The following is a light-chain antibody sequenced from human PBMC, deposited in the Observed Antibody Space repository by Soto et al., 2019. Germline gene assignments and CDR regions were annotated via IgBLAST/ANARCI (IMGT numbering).Light chain of an antibody. V-gene: IGKV1-5*03. J-gene: IGKJ2*01. CDR3: QQYNSYPYT. CDR1: QSISSW. CDR2: KAS. Sequence: DIQMTQSPSTLSASVGDRVTITCRATQSISSWLAWYQQKPGKAPKLLIYKASSLESGVPSRFSGSGSGTEFTLTISSLQPDDFATYYCQQYNSYPYTFGQGTKLEIK.